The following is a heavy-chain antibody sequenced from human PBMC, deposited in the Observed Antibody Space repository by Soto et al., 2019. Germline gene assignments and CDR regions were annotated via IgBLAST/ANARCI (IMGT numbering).Heavy chain of an antibody. CDR2: ISSSGSTI. J-gene: IGHJ4*02. V-gene: IGHV3-48*03. CDR3: ARVGAAKTIDY. CDR1: GFTFSSYE. D-gene: IGHD1-26*01. Sequence: PGGSLRLSCAASGFTFSSYEMNWVRQAPGKGLEWVSYISSSGSTIYYADSVKGRFTISRDNAKNSLYLQMNSLRAEDTAVYYCARVGAAKTIDYWGQGTLVTVSS.